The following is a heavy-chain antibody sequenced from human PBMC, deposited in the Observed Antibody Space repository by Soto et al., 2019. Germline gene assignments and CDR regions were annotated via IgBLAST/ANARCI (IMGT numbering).Heavy chain of an antibody. CDR3: ARGYYYGSGSYVNWFDP. CDR1: GGTFSSYT. J-gene: IGHJ5*02. D-gene: IGHD3-10*01. V-gene: IGHV1-69*02. Sequence: SVKVSCKASGGTFSSYTISWVRQAPGQGLEWMGRIIPILGIANYAQKFQGRVTITADKSTSTAYMELSSLRSEDTAVYYCARGYYYGSGSYVNWFDPWGQGTLVTVSS. CDR2: IIPILGIA.